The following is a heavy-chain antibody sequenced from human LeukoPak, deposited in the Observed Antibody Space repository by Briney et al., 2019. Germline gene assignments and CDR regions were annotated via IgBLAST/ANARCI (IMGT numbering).Heavy chain of an antibody. V-gene: IGHV4-34*01. CDR1: GGSFSGYY. CDR3: ARLRIAAAGRNYYYYGMDV. CDR2: INHSGST. Sequence: PSETLSLTCAVYGGSFSGYYWSWIRQPPGKGLEGIGEINHSGSTNYNPSLKSRVTISVDTSKNQFSLKLSSVTAADPAVYYCARLRIAAAGRNYYYYGMDVWGQGTAVTVSS. J-gene: IGHJ6*02. D-gene: IGHD6-13*01.